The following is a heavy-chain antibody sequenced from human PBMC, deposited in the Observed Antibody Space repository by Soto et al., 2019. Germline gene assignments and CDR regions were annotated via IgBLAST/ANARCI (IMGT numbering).Heavy chain of an antibody. J-gene: IGHJ4*02. Sequence: QVRLVQSGAEVKSPGTSVKVSCQTSGYTFADYSIHWVRQAPGKGLEYMGNIDPSTGTSDSAQTLQGGISITTDASTSTVYMELNNLRSADTAVYYCARLSRITFIVNWGQGTLLTVPS. CDR3: ARLSRITFIVN. V-gene: IGHV1-46*04. CDR1: GYTFADYS. D-gene: IGHD3-10*01. CDR2: IDPSTGTS.